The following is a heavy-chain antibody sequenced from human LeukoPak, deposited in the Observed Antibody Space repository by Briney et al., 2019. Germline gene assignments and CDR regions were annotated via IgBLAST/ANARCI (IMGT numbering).Heavy chain of an antibody. CDR3: ASILWWDIGFDY. J-gene: IGHJ4*02. V-gene: IGHV4-59*12. CDR1: GGSISSYY. D-gene: IGHD2-21*01. CDR2: IYYSGST. Sequence: SETLSLTCTVSGGSISSYYWSWIRQPPGKGLEWIGYIYYSGSTNYNPSLKSRVTISVDTSKNQFSLKLSSVTAADTAVYYCASILWWDIGFDYWARGTLVTVSS.